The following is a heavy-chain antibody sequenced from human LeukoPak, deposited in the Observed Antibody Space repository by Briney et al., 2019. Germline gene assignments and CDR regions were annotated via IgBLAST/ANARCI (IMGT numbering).Heavy chain of an antibody. CDR2: IGPNGDKT. D-gene: IGHD6-19*01. V-gene: IGHV3-23*01. Sequence: GGSLRLSCAASGFTFTDAWMSWVRQAPGQGLEWVSAIGPNGDKTYYADSVKGRFTISRDNSKNTLYLQMHSLRAEDTAKYYCAKERSAGWPFDYWGQGTLVTVSS. CDR1: GFTFTDAW. J-gene: IGHJ4*02. CDR3: AKERSAGWPFDY.